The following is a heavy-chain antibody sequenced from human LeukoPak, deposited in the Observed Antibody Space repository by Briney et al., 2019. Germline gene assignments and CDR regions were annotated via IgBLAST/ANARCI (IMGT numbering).Heavy chain of an antibody. J-gene: IGHJ6*02. CDR3: AGVGLVLYYYGSGVPSGMDV. Sequence: SETLSPTCAVYARSISSYYWSWIRQPPGKGLEWIGYIYYRGSTNYNPSFRSRATLSVDSPKNQFSLRLSCLTAAATALFYCAGVGLVLYYYGSGVPSGMDVWGQGTTVTVSS. CDR2: IYYRGST. D-gene: IGHD3-10*01. CDR1: ARSISSYY. V-gene: IGHV4-59*01.